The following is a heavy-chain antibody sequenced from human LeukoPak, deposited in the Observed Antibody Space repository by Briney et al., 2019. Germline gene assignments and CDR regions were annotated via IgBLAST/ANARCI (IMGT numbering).Heavy chain of an antibody. D-gene: IGHD3-22*01. CDR1: GFTLSSYA. Sequence: GGSLRLSCAASGFTLSSYAMHWVRQAPGKGLEWVAVISYDGSNKYYADSVKGRFTISRDNSKNTLYLQMNSLRAEDTAVYYCARDFSGSSGSWAFDYWGQGTLVTVSS. CDR3: ARDFSGSSGSWAFDY. V-gene: IGHV3-30*01. CDR2: ISYDGSNK. J-gene: IGHJ4*02.